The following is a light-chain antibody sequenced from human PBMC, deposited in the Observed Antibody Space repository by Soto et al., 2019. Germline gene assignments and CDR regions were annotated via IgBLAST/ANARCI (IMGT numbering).Light chain of an antibody. V-gene: IGKV3-15*01. CDR3: QQYKNWPL. CDR2: GAS. J-gene: IGKJ5*01. CDR1: QSVRSH. Sequence: ELVLTQSPATLSLSPGERATLSCRASQSVRSHLAWYQQKPGQPPRLLIYGASTRATGIPARFSGSGFGTEFTLTISSLQSEDFAVYYCQQYKNWPLFGQGTRLEI.